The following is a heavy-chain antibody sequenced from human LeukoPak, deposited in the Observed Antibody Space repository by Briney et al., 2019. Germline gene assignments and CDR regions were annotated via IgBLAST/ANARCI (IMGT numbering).Heavy chain of an antibody. Sequence: GGSLRLSCAASGFTFSSYSMNWVRQAPGKGLEWVSSISSSSSYIYYADSVKGRFTISRDNAKNSLYLQMNSLRAEDTAVYYCARDSGYCNGGSCFWAGAFDIWGQGTMVTVSS. V-gene: IGHV3-21*01. CDR2: ISSSSSYI. CDR1: GFTFSSYS. D-gene: IGHD2-15*01. CDR3: ARDSGYCNGGSCFWAGAFDI. J-gene: IGHJ3*02.